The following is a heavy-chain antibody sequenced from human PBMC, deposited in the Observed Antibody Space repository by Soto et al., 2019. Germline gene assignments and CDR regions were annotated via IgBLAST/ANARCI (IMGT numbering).Heavy chain of an antibody. CDR2: IYYSGTT. V-gene: IGHV4-59*01. J-gene: IGHJ4*02. CDR3: ARGTSRSSWYDY. Sequence: SETLSLTCTVSGGSISSVYWSWIRQPPGKGLEWIGYIYYSGTTNYNPSLKSRVSMSVDTSKKQFSLELSSVTAADTALYYCARGTSRSSWYDYWGQGILVTVS. CDR1: GGSISSVY. D-gene: IGHD6-13*01.